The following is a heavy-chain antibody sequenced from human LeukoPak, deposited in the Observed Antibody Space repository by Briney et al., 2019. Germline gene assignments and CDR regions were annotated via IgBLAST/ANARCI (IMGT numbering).Heavy chain of an antibody. CDR2: LNSDGNTT. Sequence: GGSLRLSCAASGFTFSSYWMHWVRQAPGKGLVWVSRLNSDGNTTTYADSVKGRFTISRDNAKNTLYLQMNSLRAEDTAIYYCARDGDWGSGWFDPWGQGTLVTVSS. CDR1: GFTFSSYW. CDR3: ARDGDWGSGWFDP. V-gene: IGHV3-74*01. D-gene: IGHD2-21*02. J-gene: IGHJ5*02.